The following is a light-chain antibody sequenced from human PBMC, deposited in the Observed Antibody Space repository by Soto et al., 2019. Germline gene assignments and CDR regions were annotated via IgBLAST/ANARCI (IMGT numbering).Light chain of an antibody. CDR1: QSVTTF. Sequence: EIVLTQSPVTLSLSPGERATLSCRASQSVTTFLAWYQQKPGQAPRLLIYDASKRATGIPARFSGSGSGTDFTLTISSLEPEDFAVYDCQQRTNWPLTFGGGTKVEIK. CDR2: DAS. V-gene: IGKV3-11*01. CDR3: QQRTNWPLT. J-gene: IGKJ4*01.